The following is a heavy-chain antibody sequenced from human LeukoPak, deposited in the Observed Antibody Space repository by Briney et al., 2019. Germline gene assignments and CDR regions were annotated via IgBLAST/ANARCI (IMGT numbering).Heavy chain of an antibody. J-gene: IGHJ6*02. V-gene: IGHV4-39*01. Sequence: SETLSLTCTVSGGSISSSSYYWGWIRQPPGKGLEWIGSIYYSGSTYHNPSLKSRVTISVDTSKNQFSLKLSSVTAADTAVYYCARQDYGDYYYGMDVWGQGTTVTVSS. CDR1: GGSISSSSYY. CDR2: IYYSGST. D-gene: IGHD4-17*01. CDR3: ARQDYGDYYYGMDV.